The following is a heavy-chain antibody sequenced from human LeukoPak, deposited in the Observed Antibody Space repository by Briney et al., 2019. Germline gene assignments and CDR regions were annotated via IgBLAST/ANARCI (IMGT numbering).Heavy chain of an antibody. Sequence: GGSLRLSCAASGFTFSSYGMHWVRLAPGKGLEWVAVIWYDGSNKYYADSVKGRFTISRDNSKNTLYLQMNSLRAEDTAVYYCARDSSGWGYFDYWGQGTLVTVSS. V-gene: IGHV3-33*01. D-gene: IGHD6-19*01. CDR2: IWYDGSNK. J-gene: IGHJ4*02. CDR3: ARDSSGWGYFDY. CDR1: GFTFSSYG.